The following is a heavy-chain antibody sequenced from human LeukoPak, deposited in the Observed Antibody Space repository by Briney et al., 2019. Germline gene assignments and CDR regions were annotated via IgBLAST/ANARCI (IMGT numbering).Heavy chain of an antibody. J-gene: IGHJ4*02. Sequence: ASVKVSCKASGYTFTGYYMHWVRQAPGQGLEWMGRINPNSGGTNYAQKFQGRVTMTRDTSISTAYMELSRLRSDDTAVYYCAREYRAAAGTIPARFDYWGQGTLVTASS. D-gene: IGHD6-13*01. CDR1: GYTFTGYY. V-gene: IGHV1-2*06. CDR2: INPNSGGT. CDR3: AREYRAAAGTIPARFDY.